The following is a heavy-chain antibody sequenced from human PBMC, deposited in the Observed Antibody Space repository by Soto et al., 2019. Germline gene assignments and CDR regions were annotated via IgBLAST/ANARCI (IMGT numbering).Heavy chain of an antibody. CDR3: ARASSGWYNYYYYGMDV. Sequence: ASVKVSCKASGYTFTSYDTNWVRQATGQGLEWMGWMNPNSGNTGYAQKFQGRVTMTRNTSISTAYMELSSLRSEDTAVYYCARASSGWYNYYYYGMDVWGQGTTVTVSS. J-gene: IGHJ6*02. CDR2: MNPNSGNT. D-gene: IGHD6-19*01. V-gene: IGHV1-8*01. CDR1: GYTFTSYD.